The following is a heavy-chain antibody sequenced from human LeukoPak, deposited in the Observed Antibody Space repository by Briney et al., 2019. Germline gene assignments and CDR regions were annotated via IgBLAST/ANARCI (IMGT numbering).Heavy chain of an antibody. CDR3: ARMILLRGYNYGGFDI. J-gene: IGHJ3*02. CDR1: GYTFTNYG. Sequence: ASVKVSCKASGYTFTNYGISWVRQAPGQGLEWMGWISGYNGKTNYAQKLQGRVTMTTDTSTSTAYMELRSLRSDDTAVYYCARMILLRGYNYGGFDIWGQGTMVTVSS. CDR2: ISGYNGKT. V-gene: IGHV1-18*01. D-gene: IGHD5-18*01.